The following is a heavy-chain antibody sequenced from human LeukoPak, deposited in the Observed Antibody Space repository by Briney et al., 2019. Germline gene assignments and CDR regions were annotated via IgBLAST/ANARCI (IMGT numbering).Heavy chain of an antibody. D-gene: IGHD3-22*01. CDR2: IRSKANSYAT. Sequence: GGSLRLSCAASGFTFSGSAMHWVRQASGKGLEWDGRIRSKANSYATAYAASVKGRFTISRDDSKNTAYLQMNSLKTEDTAVYYCTRHSMDYYDSSGYNWGQGTLVTVSS. V-gene: IGHV3-73*01. J-gene: IGHJ4*02. CDR3: TRHSMDYYDSSGYN. CDR1: GFTFSGSA.